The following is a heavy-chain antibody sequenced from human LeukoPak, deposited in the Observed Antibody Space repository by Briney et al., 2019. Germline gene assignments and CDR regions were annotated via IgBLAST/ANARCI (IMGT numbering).Heavy chain of an antibody. Sequence: GGSLRLSCAASGFTFSSYWMHWVRQAPGKGLVWVANIKEDGSTKYYADPVKGRFTISRDNAQNSLYLQMNSLSAEDTAVYYCARAVAAAASSWGQGTLVTVSS. CDR2: IKEDGSTK. CDR3: ARAVAAAASS. J-gene: IGHJ5*02. D-gene: IGHD6-13*01. V-gene: IGHV3-7*04. CDR1: GFTFSSYW.